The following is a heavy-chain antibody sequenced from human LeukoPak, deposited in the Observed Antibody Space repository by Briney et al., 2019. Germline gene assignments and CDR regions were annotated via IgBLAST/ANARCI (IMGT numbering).Heavy chain of an antibody. V-gene: IGHV1-69*13. CDR1: GGTFSRYA. CDR2: IIPIFGTA. CDR3: AGRRYSYGLPTYYYYMDV. Sequence: SVKVSCKASGGTFSRYAISWVRQAPGQGLEWMGGIIPIFGTADYAQKFQGRVTITADESTSTAYMELSSLRSEDTAVYYCAGRRYSYGLPTYYYYMDVWGKGTTVTISS. J-gene: IGHJ6*03. D-gene: IGHD5-18*01.